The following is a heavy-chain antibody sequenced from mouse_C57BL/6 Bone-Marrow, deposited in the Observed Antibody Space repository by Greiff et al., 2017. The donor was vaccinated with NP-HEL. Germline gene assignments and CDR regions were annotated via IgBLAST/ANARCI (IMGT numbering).Heavy chain of an antibody. CDR2: ISNLAYSI. CDR1: GFTFSDYG. V-gene: IGHV5-15*01. D-gene: IGHD2-12*01. Sequence: EVKLMESGGGLVQPGGSLKLSCAASGFTFSDYGMAWVRQAPRKGPEWVAFISNLAYSIYYADTVTGRFHISSENAKNTLYLEMSRLRSEDTAMYYCARELTRYCDVWGTGTTVTVSS. J-gene: IGHJ1*03. CDR3: ARELTRYCDV.